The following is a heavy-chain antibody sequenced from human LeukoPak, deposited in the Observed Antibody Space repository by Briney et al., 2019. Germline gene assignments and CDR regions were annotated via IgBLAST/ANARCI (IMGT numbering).Heavy chain of an antibody. CDR1: GGSISSSSYY. Sequence: SETLSLTCTVSGGSISSSSYYWGWIRQPPGKGLEWIGSIYYSGSTYYNPSLKSRVAISVDTSKNQFSLKLSSVTAADTAVYYCARHYGGYVSYGLDVWGQGTAVTVSS. V-gene: IGHV4-39*07. CDR2: IYYSGST. J-gene: IGHJ6*02. D-gene: IGHD5-12*01. CDR3: ARHYGGYVSYGLDV.